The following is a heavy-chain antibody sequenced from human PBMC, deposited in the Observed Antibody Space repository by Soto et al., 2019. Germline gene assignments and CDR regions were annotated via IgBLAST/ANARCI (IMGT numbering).Heavy chain of an antibody. CDR3: AKERTYYYGSGNYHHYGMDV. D-gene: IGHD3-10*01. CDR2: IRGSGGST. V-gene: IGHV3-23*01. J-gene: IGHJ6*02. Sequence: ESGGGLVQPGGSLRLSCAASGFTFSNYAMSWVRQAPGKGLEWVSSIRGSGGSTQYADSVKGRFTISRDNSKNTLYLQMNSLRAEDTAVYYCAKERTYYYGSGNYHHYGMDVWGQGTTVTVSS. CDR1: GFTFSNYA.